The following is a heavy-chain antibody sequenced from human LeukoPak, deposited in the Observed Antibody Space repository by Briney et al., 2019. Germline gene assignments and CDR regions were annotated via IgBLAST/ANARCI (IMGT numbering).Heavy chain of an antibody. CDR3: ARLRDSSGYYLGAFDV. CDR1: NGSISSNF. J-gene: IGHJ3*01. Sequence: SDTLSLTCTVSNGSISSNFWSWIRQPAGKGLEWIGRISNSGNTNYNPSLKSRVTMSMDMSKNQFSLRLSSATAADTAIYYCARLRDSSGYYLGAFDVWGQGTKVTVSS. D-gene: IGHD3-22*01. CDR2: ISNSGNT. V-gene: IGHV4-4*07.